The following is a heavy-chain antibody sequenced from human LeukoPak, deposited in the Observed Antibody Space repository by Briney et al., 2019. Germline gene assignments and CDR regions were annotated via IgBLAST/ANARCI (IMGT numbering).Heavy chain of an antibody. J-gene: IGHJ4*02. CDR2: IDPNSGDT. V-gene: IGHV1-2*06. Sequence: ASVKVSCKASGYTFTGYYVHWVRRAPGQGLERMGRIDPNSGDTRYAQKFQDRVTMTWDRSITTAYMELSSLRSGDTAMYFRAREIARGRSYFDYWGQGTLVTVSS. CDR3: AREIARGRSYFDY. CDR1: GYTFTGYY. D-gene: IGHD2-15*01.